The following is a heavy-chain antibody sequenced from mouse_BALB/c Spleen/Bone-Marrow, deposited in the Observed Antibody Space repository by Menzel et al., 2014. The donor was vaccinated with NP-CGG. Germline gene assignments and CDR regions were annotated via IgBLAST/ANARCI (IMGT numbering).Heavy chain of an antibody. CDR1: GFNIKDTY. Sequence: EVPLPPSGAELVTPGASVKFSCTASGFNIKDTYIHWVKPRPEQGLEWLGRIDPANDNTKYDPKFQGKATMTADTSSSTAYLQLSSLTSEDTAVYYCASYVDGYYFDDWGKGTNLTV. J-gene: IGHJ2*01. CDR2: IDPANDNT. V-gene: IGHV14-3*02. CDR3: ASYVDGYYFDD.